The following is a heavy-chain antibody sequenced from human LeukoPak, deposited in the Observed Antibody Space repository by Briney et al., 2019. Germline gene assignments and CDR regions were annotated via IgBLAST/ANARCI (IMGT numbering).Heavy chain of an antibody. D-gene: IGHD3-22*01. CDR1: GYSFTSYW. J-gene: IGHJ4*02. V-gene: IGHV5-51*01. Sequence: GESLKISCKGSGYSFTSYWIAWVRQMPGKGLEWMGIIYPGDSDTRYSPSFQGQVTISADKSISTAYLQWSSLKASDTAMYYCARHPPYYYDSSGLDFDYWGQGTLVTVSS. CDR3: ARHPPYYYDSSGLDFDY. CDR2: IYPGDSDT.